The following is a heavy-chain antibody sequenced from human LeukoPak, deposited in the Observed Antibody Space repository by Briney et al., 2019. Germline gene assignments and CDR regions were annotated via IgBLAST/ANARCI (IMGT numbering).Heavy chain of an antibody. CDR1: GYSFTSYW. J-gene: IGHJ6*03. CDR2: IYPGDSDT. Sequence: GESLKISCKGSGYSFTSYWIGWVRQMPGKGPEWMGIIYPGDSDTRYSPSFQGQVTISADKSISTAYLQWSSLKASDTAMYYCASSSTMDGTYYYMDVWGKGTTVTVSS. CDR3: ASSSTMDGTYYYMDV. D-gene: IGHD1-1*01. V-gene: IGHV5-51*01.